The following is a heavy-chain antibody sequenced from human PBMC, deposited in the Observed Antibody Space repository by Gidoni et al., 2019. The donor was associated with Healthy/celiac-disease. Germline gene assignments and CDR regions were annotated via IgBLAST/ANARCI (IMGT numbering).Heavy chain of an antibody. Sequence: QLQLQESGTGLVKPSETLSLTCTVSGGSISSSSYYWGWIRKPPGKGREWIGSIYYSGSTYYNPSLKSRVTISVDTSKNQFSLKLSSVTAADTAVYYCARVNSYERFDPWGQGTLVTVSS. D-gene: IGHD1-20*01. CDR3: ARVNSYERFDP. V-gene: IGHV4-39*07. CDR1: GGSISSSSYY. CDR2: IYYSGST. J-gene: IGHJ5*02.